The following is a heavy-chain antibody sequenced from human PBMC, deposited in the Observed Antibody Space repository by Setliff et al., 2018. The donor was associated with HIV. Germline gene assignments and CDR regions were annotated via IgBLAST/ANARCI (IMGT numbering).Heavy chain of an antibody. CDR1: GASISNSNSY. J-gene: IGHJ5*02. V-gene: IGHV4-39*07. CDR2: IYSSGSS. CDR3: TADRASVWYGH. D-gene: IGHD6-19*01. Sequence: SETLSLTCTVCGASISNSNSYWGWIRQPPGKRLEWLASIYSSGSSSYNPSLSSRLTISVDTSKNQFSLRLRSMAAADAATYYCTADRASVWYGHWGQGTLVTVSS.